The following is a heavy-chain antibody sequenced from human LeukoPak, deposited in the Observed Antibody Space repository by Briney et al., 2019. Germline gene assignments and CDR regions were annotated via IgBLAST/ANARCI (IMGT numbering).Heavy chain of an antibody. CDR3: ARGGSGDYVWGSYRQSDAFDI. CDR1: GYTFTGYY. D-gene: IGHD3-16*02. J-gene: IGHJ3*02. Sequence: ASVKVSCKASGYTFTGYYMHWVGQAPGQGLEWVGWINPNSGGTNYAQKFQGWVTMARDTSISTAYMEPSRLRSDDTAVYYCARGGSGDYVWGSYRQSDAFDIWGQGTMVTVSS. V-gene: IGHV1-2*04. CDR2: INPNSGGT.